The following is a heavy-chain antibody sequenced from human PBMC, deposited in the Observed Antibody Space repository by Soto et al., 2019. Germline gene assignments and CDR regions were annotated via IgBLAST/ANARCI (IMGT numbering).Heavy chain of an antibody. V-gene: IGHV3-30*04. CDR1: GFTFSSYA. D-gene: IGHD3-22*01. J-gene: IGHJ6*02. CDR2: KSYDGRNK. CDR3: AREVYYDSSGYWPYYYYGMDV. Sequence: GGSLRLSCAASGFTFSSYAMYWVRQTPGKGLEWVAVKSYDGRNKYYADSVKGRFTISRDKSKNTLYLQMNSLRAEDTAVYYCAREVYYDSSGYWPYYYYGMDVWGQGTTVTVSS.